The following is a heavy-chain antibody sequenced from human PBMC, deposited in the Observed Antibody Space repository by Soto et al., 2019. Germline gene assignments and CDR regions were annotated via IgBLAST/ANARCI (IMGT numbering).Heavy chain of an antibody. V-gene: IGHV3-30-3*01. CDR1: GFTFSSYA. J-gene: IGHJ4*02. CDR2: ISYDGSNK. Sequence: QVQLVESGGGVVQPGRSLRLSCAASGFTFSSYAMHWVRQAPGKGLEWVAVISYDGSNKYYADSVKGRFTISRDNAKRTLYLQVNSLRAEETAVYYCARDSFRAYCGGDCYSGYFDYWGQGTLVTVSS. D-gene: IGHD2-21*02. CDR3: ARDSFRAYCGGDCYSGYFDY.